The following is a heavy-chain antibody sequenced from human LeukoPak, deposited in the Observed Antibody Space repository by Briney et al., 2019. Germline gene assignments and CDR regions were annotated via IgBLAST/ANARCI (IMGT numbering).Heavy chain of an antibody. CDR1: GGSISSYY. D-gene: IGHD1-14*01. Sequence: TSETLSLTCTVSGGSISSYYWSWIRQPPGKGLEWIGYIYYSGSTNYNPSLKSRVTISLDTSKNQFSLKLTSVTAADTAVYYCARPSGGTPFKRFDYWGEGTLVTVSS. CDR3: ARPSGGTPFKRFDY. CDR2: IYYSGST. J-gene: IGHJ4*02. V-gene: IGHV4-59*12.